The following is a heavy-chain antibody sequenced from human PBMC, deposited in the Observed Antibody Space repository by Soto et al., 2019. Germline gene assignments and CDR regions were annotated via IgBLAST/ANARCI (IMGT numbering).Heavy chain of an antibody. CDR3: ARAARAYDFWSGPTPPYYYYYMDV. J-gene: IGHJ6*03. D-gene: IGHD3-3*01. Sequence: GGSLRLSCAASGFTFSSYAMSWVRQAPGKGLEWVSAISGSGGSTYYADSVKGRFTISRDNSKNSLYLQMNSLRAEDTAVYYCARAARAYDFWSGPTPPYYYYYMDVWGKGTTVTVSS. CDR1: GFTFSSYA. CDR2: ISGSGGST. V-gene: IGHV3-23*01.